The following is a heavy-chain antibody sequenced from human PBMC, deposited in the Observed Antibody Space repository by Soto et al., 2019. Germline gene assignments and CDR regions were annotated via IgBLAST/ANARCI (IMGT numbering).Heavy chain of an antibody. D-gene: IGHD6-6*01. Sequence: GESLKISCKGSGYSFTSYWISWVRQMPGKGLEWMGRIDPSDSYTNYSPSFQGHVTISADKSISTAYLQWSSLKASDTAMYYCARHYKPSIAARPYYYYGMDVWGQGTTVTV. V-gene: IGHV5-10-1*01. J-gene: IGHJ6*02. CDR1: GYSFTSYW. CDR3: ARHYKPSIAARPYYYYGMDV. CDR2: IDPSDSYT.